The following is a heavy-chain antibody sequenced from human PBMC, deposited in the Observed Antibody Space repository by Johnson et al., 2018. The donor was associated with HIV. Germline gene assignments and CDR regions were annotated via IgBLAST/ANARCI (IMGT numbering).Heavy chain of an antibody. Sequence: VQLVESGGGVVQPGRSLRLSCAASGFTFSSYGMHWVRQAPGKGLEWVSYISSSDGTKNYADSVKGRFTISRDNAKNSLYLQMNSLRAEDTAVYYCARDLRGANWHDVFDIWGQGTMVTVSS. CDR2: ISSSDGTK. D-gene: IGHD1-26*01. CDR1: GFTFSSYG. CDR3: ARDLRGANWHDVFDI. J-gene: IGHJ3*02. V-gene: IGHV3-48*04.